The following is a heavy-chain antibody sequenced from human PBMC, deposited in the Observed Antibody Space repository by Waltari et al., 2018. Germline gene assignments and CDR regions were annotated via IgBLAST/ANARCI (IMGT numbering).Heavy chain of an antibody. V-gene: IGHV4-38-2*01. CDR3: ARGPSRTPFDY. J-gene: IGHJ4*02. Sequence: QVQLQESGPGLVKPSETLSLTCAVSGYSISSGYYWGWIRPPPGKGLEWIGSIYHSGSTYYNPSLKSRVTISVDTSKNQFSLKLSSVTAADTAVYYCARGPSRTPFDYWGQGTLVTVSS. CDR2: IYHSGST. CDR1: GYSISSGYY.